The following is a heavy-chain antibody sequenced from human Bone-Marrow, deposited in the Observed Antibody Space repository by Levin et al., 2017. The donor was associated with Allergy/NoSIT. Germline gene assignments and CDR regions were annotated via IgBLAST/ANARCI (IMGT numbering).Heavy chain of an antibody. D-gene: IGHD3-10*01. CDR1: GYTLTELS. CDR2: FDPEDGET. V-gene: IGHV1-24*01. J-gene: IGHJ5*02. CDR3: ARVFYYGSGSLGRTENWFDP. Sequence: EASVKVSCKVSGYTLTELSMHWVRQAPGKGLEWMGGFDPEDGETIYAQKFQGRVTMTEDTSTDTAYMELSSLRSEDTAVYYCARVFYYGSGSLGRTENWFDPWGQGTLVTVSS.